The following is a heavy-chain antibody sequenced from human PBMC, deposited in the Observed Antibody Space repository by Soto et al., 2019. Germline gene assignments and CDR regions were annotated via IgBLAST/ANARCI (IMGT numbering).Heavy chain of an antibody. CDR2: ISYDGSNK. CDR1: GFTFSSYG. V-gene: IGHV3-30*18. Sequence: QVQLVESGGGVVQPGRSLRLSCAASGFTFSSYGMHWVRQAPGKGLEWVAVISYDGSNKYYADSVKGRFTISRDNSKNTLYLQMNSQRAEYTAVYYCAKDLGYRNYDETVYYYYYGMDVWGQGTPVTVSS. CDR3: AKDLGYRNYDETVYYYYYGMDV. D-gene: IGHD1-7*01. J-gene: IGHJ6*02.